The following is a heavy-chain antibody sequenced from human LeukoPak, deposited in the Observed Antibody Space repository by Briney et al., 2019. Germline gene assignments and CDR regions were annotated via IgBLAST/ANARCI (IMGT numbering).Heavy chain of an antibody. Sequence: PGGSLRLSCAASGFTFSSYAMSWVRQAPGKGLEWVSAISGSGGSTYYAGSVKGRFTISRDNSKNTLYLQMNSLRAGDTAVYYCAKSSYYDSSGFYREYYFDYWGQGTLVPVSS. CDR3: AKSSYYDSSGFYREYYFDY. CDR1: GFTFSSYA. V-gene: IGHV3-23*01. CDR2: ISGSGGST. D-gene: IGHD3-22*01. J-gene: IGHJ4*02.